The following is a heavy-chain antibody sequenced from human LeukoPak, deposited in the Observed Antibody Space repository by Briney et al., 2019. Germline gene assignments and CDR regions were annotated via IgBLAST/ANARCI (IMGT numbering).Heavy chain of an antibody. CDR2: IYYSGST. V-gene: IGHV4-59*01. J-gene: IGHJ3*02. Sequence: SETLSLTCSVSGGSISSYYWSWVRQPPGKGLEWIGYIYYSGSTDYSPSLKSRVTISVDTSKNQFSLKLTSMTAADTAVYYCARHRWDDAFDIWGQGTMVTVSS. CDR3: ARHRWDDAFDI. D-gene: IGHD1-26*01. CDR1: GGSISSYY.